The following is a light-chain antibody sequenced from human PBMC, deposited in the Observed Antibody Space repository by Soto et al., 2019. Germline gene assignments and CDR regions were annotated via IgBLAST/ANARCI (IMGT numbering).Light chain of an antibody. V-gene: IGKV3-20*01. Sequence: EFVLTQSPGTLSLSPGERATLSCRASQTVSSSFLAWYQQTPGQAPRLLIYAASSRATGIPDRFSGSGSGTDFTLTISRLEPEDFAVYYCQQYGNSPQTFGQGPRWIP. CDR3: QQYGNSPQT. CDR2: AAS. CDR1: QTVSSSF. J-gene: IGKJ1*01.